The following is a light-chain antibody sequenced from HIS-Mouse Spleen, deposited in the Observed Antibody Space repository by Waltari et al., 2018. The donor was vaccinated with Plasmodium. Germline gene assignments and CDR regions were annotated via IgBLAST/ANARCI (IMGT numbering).Light chain of an antibody. V-gene: IGLV3-10*01. CDR2: EDS. J-gene: IGLJ3*02. Sequence: SYALTQPPSASVSPGPTVRTTCSDVVLPKKYASWYQQKSGQAPVLVIYEDSKRPSGIPERFSGSSSGTMATLTISGAQVEDEADYYCYSTDSSGNHRVFGGGTKLTVL. CDR3: YSTDSSGNHRV. CDR1: VLPKKY.